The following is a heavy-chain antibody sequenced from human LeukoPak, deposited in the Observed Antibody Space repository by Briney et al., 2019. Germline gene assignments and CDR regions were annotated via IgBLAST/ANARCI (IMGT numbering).Heavy chain of an antibody. CDR2: ISAGGETT. D-gene: IGHD4/OR15-4a*01. Sequence: GGSLRLSCAASGYTFNIYAMNWVRQAPGRGLECVSSISAGGETTYYADSAKGRFTISRDNSQNTLYLQMNSLRAEDTAVYYCARDFADYVGYFVFDYWGQGTLVTVSS. CDR1: GYTFNIYA. CDR3: ARDFADYVGYFVFDY. J-gene: IGHJ4*02. V-gene: IGHV3-23*01.